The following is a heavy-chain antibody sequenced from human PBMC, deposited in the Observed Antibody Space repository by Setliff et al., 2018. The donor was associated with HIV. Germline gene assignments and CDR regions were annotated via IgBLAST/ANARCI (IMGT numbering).Heavy chain of an antibody. CDR2: IYYSGST. D-gene: IGHD5-18*01. Sequence: PSETLSLTCTVSGGSISSSSYYWGWIRQPPGKGLEWIGTIYYSGSTYYNTSLKSRVTISVDTSKNQFSLRLSSVTAADTAVYYCAAWGPRYSYAPYFFDSWGQGTLVTVSS. CDR1: GGSISSSSYY. V-gene: IGHV4-39*07. CDR3: AAWGPRYSYAPYFFDS. J-gene: IGHJ4*02.